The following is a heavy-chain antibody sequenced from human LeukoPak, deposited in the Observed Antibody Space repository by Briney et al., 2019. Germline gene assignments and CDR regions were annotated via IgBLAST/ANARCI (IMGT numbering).Heavy chain of an antibody. Sequence: PSETLSLTCAVYGGSFSGYYWSWIRQPPGKGLEWIGEINHSGSTNYNPSLKSRVTISVDTSKNQFSLKLSSVTAADTAVYYCARGRGGGIVVATNYYYYYYMDVWGKGTTVTVSS. V-gene: IGHV4-34*01. CDR2: INHSGST. D-gene: IGHD2-2*01. J-gene: IGHJ6*03. CDR3: ARGRGGGIVVATNYYYYYYMDV. CDR1: GGSFSGYY.